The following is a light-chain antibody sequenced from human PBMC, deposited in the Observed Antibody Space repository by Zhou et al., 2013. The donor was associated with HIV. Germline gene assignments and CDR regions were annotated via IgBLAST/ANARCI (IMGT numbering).Light chain of an antibody. Sequence: EIVLTQSPGTLSLSPGERATLSCRASQSVTDNYLAWYQQKPGQAPRLLVYGTSSRAAGIPDRFSGSGSGTDFTLTISRLEPEDFVVYYCQQYGSSPLAFGQGTKVEIK. CDR1: QSVTDNY. V-gene: IGKV3-20*01. J-gene: IGKJ1*01. CDR3: QQYGSSPLA. CDR2: GTS.